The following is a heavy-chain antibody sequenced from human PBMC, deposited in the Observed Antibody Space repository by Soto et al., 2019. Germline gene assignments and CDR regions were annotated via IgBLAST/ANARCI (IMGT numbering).Heavy chain of an antibody. CDR2: ISSNGVGT. J-gene: IGHJ6*03. D-gene: IGHD6-6*01. CDR1: GFTLSGYA. V-gene: IGHV3-64*01. Sequence: EVQLAESGGGLAQPGGSLRLSCAASGFTLSGYAMEWVRQAPGKGLEYVSGISSNGVGTYYENSVQGRFTISRDNSKNTVYLQMGSLRPEDMAVYYCARRARPDFYYMDVWVKGTTVTVSS. CDR3: ARRARPDFYYMDV.